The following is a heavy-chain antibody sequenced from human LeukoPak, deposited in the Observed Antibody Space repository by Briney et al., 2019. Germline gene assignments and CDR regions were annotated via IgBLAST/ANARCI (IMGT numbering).Heavy chain of an antibody. CDR3: ARDNEAAARAYDY. CDR2: IYSSGST. D-gene: IGHD6-13*01. V-gene: IGHV4-4*07. CDR1: GGAISSYY. Sequence: SETLSLTCTVSGGAISSYYWSWIRQPAGKGLEWIGRIYSSGSTNYNTSLKSRVTMSVDTSKNQFSLKPSSVTAADTAVYYCARDNEAAARAYDYWGQGTLVTVSS. J-gene: IGHJ4*02.